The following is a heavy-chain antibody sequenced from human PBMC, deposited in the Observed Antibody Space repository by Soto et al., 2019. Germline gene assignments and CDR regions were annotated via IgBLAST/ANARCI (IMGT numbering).Heavy chain of an antibody. J-gene: IGHJ4*02. CDR3: ARGSGYYLIDDY. CDR2: INAGNGNT. D-gene: IGHD3-22*01. V-gene: IGHV1-3*05. CDR1: GYTFTSYA. Sequence: QVQLVQSGAEEKKPGASVKVSCKASGYTFTSYAMHWVRQAPGQRLEWMGWINAGNGNTKYSQKFQVRVTITRDTSASTAYMELSSLRSEDTAVYYCARGSGYYLIDDYWGQGTLVTVSS.